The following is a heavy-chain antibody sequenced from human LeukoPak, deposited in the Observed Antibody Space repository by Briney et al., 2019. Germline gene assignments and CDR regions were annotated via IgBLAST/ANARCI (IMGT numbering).Heavy chain of an antibody. V-gene: IGHV1-18*04. CDR3: ARTKDFWSAKTGYYFDY. Sequence: ASVKVSCKASGYTFTGYYMHWVRQAPGQGLEWMGWISAYNGNTNYAQKLQGRVTMTTDTSTSTAYMELRSLRSDDTAVYYCARTKDFWSAKTGYYFDYWGQGTLVTVSS. CDR2: ISAYNGNT. CDR1: GYTFTGYY. J-gene: IGHJ4*02. D-gene: IGHD3-3*01.